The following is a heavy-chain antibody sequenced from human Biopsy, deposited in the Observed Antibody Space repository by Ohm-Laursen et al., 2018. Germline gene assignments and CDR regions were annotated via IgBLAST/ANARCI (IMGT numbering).Heavy chain of an antibody. V-gene: IGHV4-59*01. CDR2: INYRGNT. Sequence: SETLSLTCTVSGAPIEDYYWTWIRQAPGKPLEWIASINYRGNTNYNPSLKSRVTMSAHTSTNQFSLKLTSVTAADTAVYYCARDKIAYCTSTSCDYFGMDVWGQGTTVTVSS. CDR1: GAPIEDYY. D-gene: IGHD2-2*01. CDR3: ARDKIAYCTSTSCDYFGMDV. J-gene: IGHJ6*02.